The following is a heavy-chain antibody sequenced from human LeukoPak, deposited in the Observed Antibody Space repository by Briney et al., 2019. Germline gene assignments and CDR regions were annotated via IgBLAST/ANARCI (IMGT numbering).Heavy chain of an antibody. D-gene: IGHD5-24*01. Sequence: GGSLRLSCAASGFTFSSYAMHWVRQAPGKGLXWVAVISYDGSNKYYADSVKGRFTISRDNSKNTLYLQMNSLRAEDTAVYYCARELENVFDIWGQGTMVTVSS. CDR2: ISYDGSNK. V-gene: IGHV3-30-3*01. CDR1: GFTFSSYA. J-gene: IGHJ3*02. CDR3: ARELENVFDI.